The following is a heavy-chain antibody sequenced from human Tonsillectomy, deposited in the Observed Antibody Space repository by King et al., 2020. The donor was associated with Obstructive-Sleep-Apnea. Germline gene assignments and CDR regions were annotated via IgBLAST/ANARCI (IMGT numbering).Heavy chain of an antibody. CDR1: GFTFSVYG. V-gene: IGHV3-23*04. D-gene: IGHD3-10*01. CDR2: IGGSGVST. CDR3: ARSRGAMGDFYF. Sequence: VQLVESGGGLVRPGGSLRLSCAASGFTFSVYGMNWVRQAPGKGLEWVSTIGGSGVSTYYADSVKGRFTISRDNSKNTLFLQMNSLRADDTAVYYCARSRGAMGDFYFWGQGTLVTVSS. J-gene: IGHJ4*02.